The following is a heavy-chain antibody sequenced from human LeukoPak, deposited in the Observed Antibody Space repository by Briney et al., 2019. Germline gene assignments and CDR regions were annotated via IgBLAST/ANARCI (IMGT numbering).Heavy chain of an antibody. Sequence: GGSLRLSCAASGFTVSSNYMSWVPKPPGKGLEGFSVIYSGGTTYYADSMKGRFTISRDNSKNTLYLQMNSLRAADTAVYYCATESPSCGGDCFGYWGQGTLVTVSS. CDR1: GFTVSSNY. V-gene: IGHV3-53*01. CDR2: IYSGGTT. CDR3: ATESPSCGGDCFGY. J-gene: IGHJ4*02. D-gene: IGHD2-21*01.